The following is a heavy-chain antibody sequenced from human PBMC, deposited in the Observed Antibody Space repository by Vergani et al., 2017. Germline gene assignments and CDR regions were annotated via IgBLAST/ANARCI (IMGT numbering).Heavy chain of an antibody. D-gene: IGHD6-6*01. CDR1: GYTFTGYY. CDR2: INPNSGGT. V-gene: IGHV1-2*02. CDR3: TRGGRSIAARPAYAFDI. Sequence: QVQLVQSGTEVKKPGASVKVSCKASGYTFTGYYIHWVRQAPGQGLEWMGWINPNSGGTNYAQKFQGRVTMTRDTPISTAYMELSRLRSDDTAVYYCTRGGRSIAARPAYAFDIWGQGTMVTVSS. J-gene: IGHJ3*02.